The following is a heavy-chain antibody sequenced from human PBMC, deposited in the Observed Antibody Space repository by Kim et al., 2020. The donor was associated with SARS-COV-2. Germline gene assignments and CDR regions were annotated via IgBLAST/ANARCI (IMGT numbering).Heavy chain of an antibody. CDR3: ACRYTFNSPALSDGYYLDF. J-gene: IGHJ4*02. CDR1: GGSISSSLYY. V-gene: IGHV4-39*01. D-gene: IGHD1-20*01. CDR2: FYYTGST. Sequence: SETLSLTCTVSGGSISSSLYYGGWIRQPPGKGLEWIGNFYYTGSTYYSPSLKSRVTISVDTSKNQFSLWLSSVTAADTAVYYCACRYTFNSPALSDGYYLDFWGQGALVTVSS.